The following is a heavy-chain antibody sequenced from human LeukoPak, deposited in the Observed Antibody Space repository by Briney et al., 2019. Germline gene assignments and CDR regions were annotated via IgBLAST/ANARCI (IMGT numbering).Heavy chain of an antibody. CDR2: IWHDRSNK. V-gene: IGHV3-33*06. D-gene: IGHD3-22*01. CDR3: AKGSHYYDSSGYYILDY. Sequence: PGRSLRLSCAASGFTFSSYGMHWVRQAPGKGLEWVAVIWHDRSNKYYADSVKGRFTISRDNSKNTLYLQMNSLRAEDTAVYYCAKGSHYYDSSGYYILDYWGQGTLVTVSS. J-gene: IGHJ4*02. CDR1: GFTFSSYG.